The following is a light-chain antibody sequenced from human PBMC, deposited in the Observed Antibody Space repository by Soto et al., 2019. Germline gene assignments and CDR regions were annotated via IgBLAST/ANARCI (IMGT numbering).Light chain of an antibody. V-gene: IGLV1-40*01. CDR2: GNI. CDR3: QSYDNSLKV. CDR1: TSNIGAGYD. Sequence: QSVLTQPPSVSGAPGQRVTISCTGSTSNIGAGYDVHWYQQLPGTAPKLLIYGNINRPSGAPDRFSGSKSGTSASLAITGLQAEDEADYYCQSYDNSLKVFGGGTKLTVL. J-gene: IGLJ2*01.